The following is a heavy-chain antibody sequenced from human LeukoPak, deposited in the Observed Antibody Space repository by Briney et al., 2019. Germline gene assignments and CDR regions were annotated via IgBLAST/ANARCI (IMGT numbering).Heavy chain of an antibody. Sequence: GGSLRLSCAASGFTFSSYAMHWVRQAPGKGLEWVAVISYDGSNKYYADSVKGRFTISRDNSKNTLYLQMNSLRAEDTAVYYCARDHIVVVVAATNYYYYYGMDVWGQGTTVTVSS. CDR2: ISYDGSNK. CDR3: ARDHIVVVVAATNYYYYYGMDV. D-gene: IGHD2-15*01. CDR1: GFTFSSYA. V-gene: IGHV3-30-3*01. J-gene: IGHJ6*02.